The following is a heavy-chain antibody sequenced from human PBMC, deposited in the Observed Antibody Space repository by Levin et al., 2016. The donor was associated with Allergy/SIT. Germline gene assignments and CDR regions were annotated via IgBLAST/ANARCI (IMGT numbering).Heavy chain of an antibody. J-gene: IGHJ6*02. D-gene: IGHD6-13*01. V-gene: IGHV5-10-1*01. CDR3: ARRSTGQQHGRQGFYYYYYGMDV. Sequence: GESLKISCKGSGYSFTSYWISWVRQMPGKGLEWMGRIDPSDSYTNYSPSFQGHVTISADKSISTAYLQWSSLKASDTAMYYCARRSTGQQHGRQGFYYYYYGMDVWGQGTTVTVSS. CDR2: IDPSDSYT. CDR1: GYSFTSYW.